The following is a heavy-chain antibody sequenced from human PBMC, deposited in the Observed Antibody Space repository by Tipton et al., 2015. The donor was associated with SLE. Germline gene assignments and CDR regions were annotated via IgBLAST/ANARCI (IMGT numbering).Heavy chain of an antibody. CDR2: TYYRSKWYN. Sequence: GLVKPSQTLSLTCAISGDSVSSNSAAWNWIRQSPSRGLEWLGRTYYRSKWYNDYAVSVKSRITINPDTSKNQFSLQLNSVTPEDTAVYYCARESSLVVPSPRSSWFDPWGQGTLVTVSS. CDR3: ARESSLVVPSPRSSWFDP. CDR1: GDSVSSNSAA. V-gene: IGHV6-1*01. J-gene: IGHJ5*02. D-gene: IGHD2-15*01.